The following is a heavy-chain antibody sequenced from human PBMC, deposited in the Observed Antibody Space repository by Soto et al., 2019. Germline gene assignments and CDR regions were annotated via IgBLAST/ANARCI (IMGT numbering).Heavy chain of an antibody. V-gene: IGHV1-69*13. D-gene: IGHD5-18*01. J-gene: IGHJ6*04. CDR2: IIPIFGTA. CDR3: ARGYSYGSLYYYGIDV. Sequence: SVKGSCKVSGVTFSSYAISWVRQAPGQGLEWMGGIIPIFGTANYAQKFQGRVTITADESTSTAYMELSSLRSEDTAVYYCARGYSYGSLYYYGIDVWGKGTMVTVSS. CDR1: GVTFSSYA.